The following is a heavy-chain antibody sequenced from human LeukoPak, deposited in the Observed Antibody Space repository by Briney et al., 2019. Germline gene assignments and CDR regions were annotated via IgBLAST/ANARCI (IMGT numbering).Heavy chain of an antibody. V-gene: IGHV4-34*01. J-gene: IGHJ2*01. CDR2: INHSGST. D-gene: IGHD6-6*01. CDR1: GGSFSGYY. Sequence: PSETLSLTCAVYGGSFSGYYWSWIRQPPGKGLEWIGEINHSGSTNYNPSLKSRVTISVDTSKNQFSLKLSSVTAADTAVYYCARGALRGRSSSSGRSWYFDLWGRGTLVTVSS. CDR3: ARGALRGRSSSSGRSWYFDL.